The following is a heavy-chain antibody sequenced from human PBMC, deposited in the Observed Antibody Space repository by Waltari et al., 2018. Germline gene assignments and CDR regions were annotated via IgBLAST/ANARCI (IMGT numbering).Heavy chain of an antibody. Sequence: EVQLLESGGGLVQPGGSLRLSCAASGFTFSSYAMSWVRQAPGKGLEWVSAISGSGGRTYDADSVKGRFTISRDNSKNTLYLQMNSLRAEDTAVYYCAKDSVPYMEWELTIGYWGQGTLVTVSS. D-gene: IGHD1-26*01. CDR3: AKDSVPYMEWELTIGY. CDR1: GFTFSSYA. CDR2: ISGSGGRT. J-gene: IGHJ4*02. V-gene: IGHV3-23*01.